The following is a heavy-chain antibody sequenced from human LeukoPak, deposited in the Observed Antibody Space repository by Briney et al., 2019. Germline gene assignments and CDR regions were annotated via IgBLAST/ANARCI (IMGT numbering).Heavy chain of an antibody. Sequence: ASVKVSCKASGYTFTGYYMHWVRQAPGQGLEWMGWINPNSGGTNYAQKFQGRVTMTRDTSISTAYMELSRLRSDDTAVYYCARDEDYGIYVNFDFWGQGTLVTVSS. CDR1: GYTFTGYY. CDR3: ARDEDYGIYVNFDF. CDR2: INPNSGGT. J-gene: IGHJ4*02. D-gene: IGHD4-17*01. V-gene: IGHV1-2*02.